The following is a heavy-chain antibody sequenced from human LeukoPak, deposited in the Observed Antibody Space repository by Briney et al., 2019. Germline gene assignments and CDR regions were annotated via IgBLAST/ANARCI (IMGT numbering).Heavy chain of an antibody. D-gene: IGHD4-17*01. J-gene: IGHJ4*02. CDR1: GFTFSSYW. Sequence: GGSLRLSCAASGFTFSSYWMSWVRQAPGKGLEWVSAISGSGGSTYYEDSVKGRFAISRDNSKNTLFLQMNSLRAEDTAVYYCAKDRSPPNRYGDFDYWGQGTLVTVSS. V-gene: IGHV3-23*01. CDR2: ISGSGGST. CDR3: AKDRSPPNRYGDFDY.